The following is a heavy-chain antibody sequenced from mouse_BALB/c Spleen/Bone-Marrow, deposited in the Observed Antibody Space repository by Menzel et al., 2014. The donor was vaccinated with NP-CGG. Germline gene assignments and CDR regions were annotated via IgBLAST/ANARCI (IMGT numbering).Heavy chain of an antibody. Sequence: EVKVVESGGGLVKPGGSLKLSCAASGFTFSSYAMSWVRQSPEKRLEWVAEISSGGSYAYYPDTVTGRFTISRDNAKSTLYLEMSSLRSEDTAMYYCAREGLRRRAAMDYWGQGTSVTVSS. D-gene: IGHD2-4*01. V-gene: IGHV5-9-4*01. CDR3: AREGLRRRAAMDY. CDR1: GFTFSSYA. J-gene: IGHJ4*01. CDR2: ISSGGSYA.